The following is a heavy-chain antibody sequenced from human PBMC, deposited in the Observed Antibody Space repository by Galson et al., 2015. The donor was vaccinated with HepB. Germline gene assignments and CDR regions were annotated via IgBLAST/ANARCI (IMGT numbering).Heavy chain of an antibody. V-gene: IGHV3-7*01. CDR2: IKQDGSEK. J-gene: IGHJ4*02. CDR3: ARTFYYDSSGYYYGNYFDY. CDR1: GFTFGYYA. D-gene: IGHD3-22*01. Sequence: SLRLSCAASGFTFGYYAMSWVRQAPGKGLEWVANIKQDGSEKYYVDSVKGRFTISRDNAKNSLYLQMNSLRAEDTAVYYCARTFYYDSSGYYYGNYFDYWGQGTLVTVSS.